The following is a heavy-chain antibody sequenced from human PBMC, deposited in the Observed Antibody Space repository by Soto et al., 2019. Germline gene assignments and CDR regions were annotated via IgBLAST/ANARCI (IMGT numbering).Heavy chain of an antibody. J-gene: IGHJ3*02. CDR3: ARVLVRGYSYEPDAFDI. CDR2: IKQDGSEK. CDR1: GFTFSSYW. V-gene: IGHV3-7*01. D-gene: IGHD5-18*01. Sequence: GGSLRLSCAASGFTFSSYWMSWVRQAPGKGLEWVANIKQDGSEKYYVDSVKGRFTISRDNAKNSLYLQMNSLRAEDTAVYYCARVLVRGYSYEPDAFDIWGQGTTVTVSS.